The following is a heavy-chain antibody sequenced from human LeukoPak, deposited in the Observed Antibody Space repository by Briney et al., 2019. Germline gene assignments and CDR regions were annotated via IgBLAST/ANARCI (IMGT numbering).Heavy chain of an antibody. D-gene: IGHD2-21*02. V-gene: IGHV3-53*01. CDR1: GFTVRSNY. J-gene: IGHJ3*02. Sequence: GGSLRLSCAASGFTVRSNYMSWVRQAPGKGLEWVSVIYSGGSTYYADSVKGRFTISRDNSKNTLYLQMNSLRAEDTAVYYCASPYCGGDCYRYDAFDIWGQGTMVTVSS. CDR2: IYSGGST. CDR3: ASPYCGGDCYRYDAFDI.